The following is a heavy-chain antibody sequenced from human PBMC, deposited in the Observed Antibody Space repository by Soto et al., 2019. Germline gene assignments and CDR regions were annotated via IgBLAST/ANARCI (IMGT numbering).Heavy chain of an antibody. V-gene: IGHV3-23*01. J-gene: IGHJ5*02. CDR1: GFTFSRYA. Sequence: GGSLRLSCSASGFTFSRYAMSWVRQGPGKGLEWVSAISGSGGSTYYADSVKGRFTISRDNSKNTLYLQMNSLRAEDTAVYYCAKRPGPDSSSWYVAWFDPWGQGTLVTVSS. CDR3: AKRPGPDSSSWYVAWFDP. CDR2: ISGSGGST. D-gene: IGHD6-13*01.